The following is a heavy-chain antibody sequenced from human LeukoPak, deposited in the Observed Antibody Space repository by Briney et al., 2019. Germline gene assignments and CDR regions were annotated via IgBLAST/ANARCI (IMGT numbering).Heavy chain of an antibody. CDR3: AREATVTASLDY. D-gene: IGHD4-17*01. CDR1: GYTLTELS. V-gene: IGHV1-2*02. J-gene: IGHJ4*02. CDR2: INPNSGGT. Sequence: GASVKVSCKVSGYTLTELSMHWVRQAPGQGLEWMGWINPNSGGTNYAQKFQGRVTMTRDTSISTAYMELSRLRSDDTAVYYCAREATVTASLDYWGQGTLVTVSS.